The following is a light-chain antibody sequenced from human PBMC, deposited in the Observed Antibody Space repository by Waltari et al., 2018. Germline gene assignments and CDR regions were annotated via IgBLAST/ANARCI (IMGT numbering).Light chain of an antibody. CDR1: RSDVGGYNY. J-gene: IGLJ1*01. CDR3: SSYAGSAYV. CDR2: AVP. Sequence: QSALTQLPSASGSPGQSVTISCPGPRSDVGGYNYVSWYQQYPGKAPKLVIYAVPERPSGVPDRFSGSKSGNTASLTVSGLQAEDEADDYCSSYAGSAYVFGTGTKVTVL. V-gene: IGLV2-8*01.